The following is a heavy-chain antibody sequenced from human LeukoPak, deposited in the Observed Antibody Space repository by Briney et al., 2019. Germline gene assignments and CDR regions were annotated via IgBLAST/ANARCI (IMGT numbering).Heavy chain of an antibody. D-gene: IGHD3-3*01. V-gene: IGHV4-38-2*01. CDR3: ASQETYYDFWSGYHRFDP. CDR1: GYFINIGYY. J-gene: IGHJ5*02. Sequence: SETLSLTCAVSGYFINIGYYWGWIRQPPGKGLEWIGSIYHSGSTYYNPSLKSRVTISVDTSKNQFSLKLSSVTAADTAVYYCASQETYYDFWSGYHRFDPWGQGTLVTVSS. CDR2: IYHSGST.